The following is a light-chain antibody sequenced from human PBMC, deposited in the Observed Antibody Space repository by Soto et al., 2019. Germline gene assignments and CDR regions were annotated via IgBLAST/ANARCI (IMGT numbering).Light chain of an antibody. CDR2: DAS. V-gene: IGKV1-33*01. J-gene: IGKJ2*01. Sequence: DIQMTQSPSSLSASVGDRVTITCQASQDISNYLNWYQQKPGKAHKLLIYDASNLETGVPSRFSGSGSGTDFTFTISSLQTEDIATYYCQQYDNLYTFGQGTKLEIK. CDR1: QDISNY. CDR3: QQYDNLYT.